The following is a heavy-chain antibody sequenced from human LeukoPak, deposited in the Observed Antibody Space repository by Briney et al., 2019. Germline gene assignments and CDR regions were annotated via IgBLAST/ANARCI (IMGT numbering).Heavy chain of an antibody. Sequence: GGSLRLSCAASGFTVSSNYMSWVRRAPGKGLEWVSVIYSGGSTYYADSVKGRFTISRDNSKNTLYLQMNSLRAEDTAVYYCARGGYDSSGYLGYWGQGTLVTVSS. J-gene: IGHJ4*02. CDR1: GFTVSSNY. V-gene: IGHV3-53*01. D-gene: IGHD3-22*01. CDR2: IYSGGST. CDR3: ARGGYDSSGYLGY.